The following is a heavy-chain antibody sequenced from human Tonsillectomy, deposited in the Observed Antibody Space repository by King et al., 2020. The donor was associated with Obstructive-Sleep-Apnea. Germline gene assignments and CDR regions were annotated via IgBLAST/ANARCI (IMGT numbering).Heavy chain of an antibody. J-gene: IGHJ4*02. D-gene: IGHD5-24*01. CDR2: IYPGDSDT. CDR1: GYSFTNYW. Sequence: VQLVESGAEVKKPGESLKISCRGSGYSFTNYWIAWVRQMPGKGPEWMGIIYPGDSDTTSSPSFPGQVPISADKSISTAYLPWSSLKASDTAMYYCARGGDGTLDYWGQGTLVTVSS. CDR3: ARGGDGTLDY. V-gene: IGHV5-51*01.